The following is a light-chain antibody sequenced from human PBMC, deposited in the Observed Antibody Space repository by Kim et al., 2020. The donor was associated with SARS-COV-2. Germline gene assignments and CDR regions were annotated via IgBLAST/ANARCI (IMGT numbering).Light chain of an antibody. J-gene: IGKJ5*01. Sequence: AAVGDRVTITCRASQSISSWLAWYQQKPGKAPKLLIYKASSLESGVPSRFSGSGSGTEFTLTISSVQPEDFATYFCLQHSTYPITFGQGTRLEIK. CDR2: KAS. CDR1: QSISSW. CDR3: LQHSTYPIT. V-gene: IGKV1-5*03.